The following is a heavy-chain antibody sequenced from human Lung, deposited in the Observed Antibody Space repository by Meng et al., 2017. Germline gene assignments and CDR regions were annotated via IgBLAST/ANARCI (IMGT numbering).Heavy chain of an antibody. CDR2: INHSGRT. CDR1: GVSFSDYY. V-gene: IGHV4-34*01. CDR3: ERGPTTMAHDFDY. J-gene: IGHJ4*02. D-gene: IGHD4-11*01. Sequence: QEWDEGMLRRLSTRSRISVCHGVSFSDYYWSWIRQPPGKGLEWIGEINHSGRTNYNPSLESRATISVDTSQNNLSLKLSSVTAAASAVYYCERGPTTMAHDFDYWGQGTLVTVSS.